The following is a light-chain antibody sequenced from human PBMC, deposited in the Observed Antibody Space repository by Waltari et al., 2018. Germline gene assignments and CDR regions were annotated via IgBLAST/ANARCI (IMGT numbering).Light chain of an antibody. J-gene: IGLJ1*01. CDR3: SSFTRSNTYV. CDR2: EVS. CDR1: SSDVGAYNF. Sequence: QSALTQPASVSGSPGQSITISCTGTSSDVGAYNFVSWYQQHPGIAPKLMIYEVSNRPSGGSGRFYASRSGSTASLTISGLQAEDEADYHCSSFTRSNTYVFGAGTKVTVL. V-gene: IGLV2-14*01.